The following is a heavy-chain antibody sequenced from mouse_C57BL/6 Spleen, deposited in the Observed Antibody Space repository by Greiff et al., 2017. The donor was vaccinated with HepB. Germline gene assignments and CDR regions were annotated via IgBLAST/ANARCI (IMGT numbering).Heavy chain of an antibody. D-gene: IGHD1-2*01. CDR1: GYTFTDYY. CDR3: ARDYGYYFDY. V-gene: IGHV1-76*01. Sequence: VQLVESGAELVRPGASVKLSCKASGYTFTDYYINWVKQRPGQGLEWIARIYPGSGNTYYNEKFKGKATLTAEKSSSTAYMQLSSLTSEDSAVYFCARDYGYYFDYWGQGTTLTVSS. J-gene: IGHJ2*01. CDR2: IYPGSGNT.